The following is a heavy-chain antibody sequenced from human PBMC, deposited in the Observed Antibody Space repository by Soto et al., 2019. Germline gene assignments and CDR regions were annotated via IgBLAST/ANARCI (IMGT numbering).Heavy chain of an antibody. J-gene: IGHJ4*02. Sequence: QVQLVESGGGVVQPGRSLRLSCAASGFTFSSYGMHWVRQAPGKGLEWVAVIWYDGSNKYYADSVKGRFTISRDNSKNTLYLQMNSLRAEDTAVYYCARGPAAAATDYWGQGTLVTVSS. CDR3: ARGPAAAATDY. CDR1: GFTFSSYG. V-gene: IGHV3-33*01. CDR2: IWYDGSNK. D-gene: IGHD6-13*01.